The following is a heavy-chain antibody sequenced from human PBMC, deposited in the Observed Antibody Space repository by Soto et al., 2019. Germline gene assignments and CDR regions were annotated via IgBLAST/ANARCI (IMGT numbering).Heavy chain of an antibody. CDR3: AGTTSHYWYYMDV. D-gene: IGHD1-7*01. CDR1: GDSVSSNSAA. CDR2: TYYRSRWYN. Sequence: SQTLSLTCAISGDSVSSNSAAWNWIRQSPSRGLEWLGRTYYRSRWYNDYAVSVKSRITVNPDTSKNQFSLHLNSVTPEDTAVYYCAGTTSHYWYYMDVWGKGTTVTVSS. J-gene: IGHJ6*03. V-gene: IGHV6-1*01.